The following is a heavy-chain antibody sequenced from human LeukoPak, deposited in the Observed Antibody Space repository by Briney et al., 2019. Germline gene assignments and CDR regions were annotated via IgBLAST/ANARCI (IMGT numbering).Heavy chain of an antibody. D-gene: IGHD6-13*01. Sequence: SETLPLTCTVSGGSISSSSYYWGWIRQPPGKGLEWIGSIYYSGSTYYNPSLKSRVTISVDTSKNQFSLKLSSVTAADTAVYYCVGSWYAGYFQHWGQGTLVTVSS. J-gene: IGHJ1*01. V-gene: IGHV4-39*01. CDR1: GGSISSSSYY. CDR2: IYYSGST. CDR3: VGSWYAGYFQH.